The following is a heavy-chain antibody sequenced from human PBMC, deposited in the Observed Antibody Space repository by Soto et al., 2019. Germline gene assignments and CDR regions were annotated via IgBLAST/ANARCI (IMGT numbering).Heavy chain of an antibody. Sequence: GGPLRLSCAAAGFTFSSYAVHWVRQAPGQGLEWVALISYDGSNKYYADSAKGRFTISRDNSKNTLYLQMNSLRPEDTAVYHCARDQGGTTLYYHGMDVWGQGTTVTVSS. V-gene: IGHV3-30-3*01. CDR1: GFTFSSYA. CDR3: ARDQGGTTLYYHGMDV. J-gene: IGHJ6*02. D-gene: IGHD1-7*01. CDR2: ISYDGSNK.